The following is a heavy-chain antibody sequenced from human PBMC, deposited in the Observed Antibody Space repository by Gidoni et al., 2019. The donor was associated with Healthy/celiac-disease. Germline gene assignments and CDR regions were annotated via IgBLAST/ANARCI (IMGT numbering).Heavy chain of an antibody. V-gene: IGHV3-30-3*01. CDR1: GFTFSSYA. Sequence: QVQLVESGGGVVQPGRSLRLPCAASGFTFSSYAMHWVRQAPGKGLEWVAVISYDGSNKYYADSVKGRFTISRDNSKNTLYLQMNALRAEDTAVYYCARGVRDAFDYWGQGTLVTVSS. J-gene: IGHJ4*02. CDR2: ISYDGSNK. D-gene: IGHD2-21*01. CDR3: ARGVRDAFDY.